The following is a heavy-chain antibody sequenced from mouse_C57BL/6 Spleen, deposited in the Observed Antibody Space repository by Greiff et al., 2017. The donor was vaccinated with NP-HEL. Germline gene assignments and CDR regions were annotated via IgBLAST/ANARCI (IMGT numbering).Heavy chain of an antibody. V-gene: IGHV2-6-2*01. CDR2: IWSDGST. CDR3: ARHEGVYYAMDY. CDR1: GFSLTSYG. J-gene: IGHJ4*01. Sequence: VKLQESGPDLVAPSQSLSITCTVSGFSLTSYGVHWVRQPPGKGLEWLVVIWSDGSTTYNSALKSRLSISKDNSKSQVFLKMNSLQTDDTAMYYCARHEGVYYAMDYWGQGTSVTVSS.